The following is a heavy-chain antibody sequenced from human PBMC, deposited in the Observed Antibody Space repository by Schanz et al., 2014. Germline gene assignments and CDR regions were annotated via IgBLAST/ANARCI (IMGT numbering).Heavy chain of an antibody. J-gene: IGHJ4*02. V-gene: IGHV3-7*04. CDR3: AREDYYSPGSCAD. D-gene: IGHD3-10*01. CDR1: GFTFITHS. CDR2: TKQDGSEK. Sequence: EVQLLESGAGLAQPGGSLRVSCAASGFTFITHSMTWVRQAPGKGLELVANTKQDGSEKYYVDAVKGRFTISRDIAKNSMYLHMKSLSGEDTACYYCAREDYYSPGSCADWGQGTLVTVSS.